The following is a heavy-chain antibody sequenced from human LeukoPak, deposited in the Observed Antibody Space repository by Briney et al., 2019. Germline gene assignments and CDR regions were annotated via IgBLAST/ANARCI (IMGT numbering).Heavy chain of an antibody. Sequence: PGGSLRLSCAASGFTFSSYAMSWVRQAPGKGLEWVSAISGSGGSTYYADSVKGRFTISRDNSKNTLYLQMNSLRAEDTAVYYCAKDHIAAAGWETWFDPWGQGTLVTVSS. V-gene: IGHV3-23*01. D-gene: IGHD6-13*01. CDR1: GFTFSSYA. J-gene: IGHJ5*02. CDR3: AKDHIAAAGWETWFDP. CDR2: ISGSGGST.